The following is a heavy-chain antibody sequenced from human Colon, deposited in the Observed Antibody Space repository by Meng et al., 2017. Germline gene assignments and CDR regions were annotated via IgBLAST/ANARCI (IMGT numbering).Heavy chain of an antibody. CDR1: GGSVSSGSYY. D-gene: IGHD3-22*01. J-gene: IGHJ4*02. CDR3: ARGASDYDFDY. Sequence: VQLTESGPGRVRPSETLSLTCTVSGGSVSSGSYYWSWIRQPPGKGLEWIGYIYYSGSTNYNPSLKSRVTISVDTSKNQFSLKLSSVTAADTAVYYCARGASDYDFDYWGQGTLVTVSS. CDR2: IYYSGST. V-gene: IGHV4-61*01.